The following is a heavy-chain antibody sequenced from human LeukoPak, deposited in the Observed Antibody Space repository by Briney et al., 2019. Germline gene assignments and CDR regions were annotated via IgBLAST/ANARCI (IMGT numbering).Heavy chain of an antibody. J-gene: IGHJ6*02. CDR2: ISSSSSYI. Sequence: GGSLRLSCAASGFTFNSYSMNWVRQAPGKGREWVSTISSSSSYIYYADSVKGRFTISRDNAKNSLYLQMNSLRAEDTAVYYCARDPNAYSSGWYPRVGLYYFFYGMDVWGQGTTVTVSS. CDR3: ARDPNAYSSGWYPRVGLYYFFYGMDV. CDR1: GFTFNSYS. V-gene: IGHV3-21*01. D-gene: IGHD6-13*01.